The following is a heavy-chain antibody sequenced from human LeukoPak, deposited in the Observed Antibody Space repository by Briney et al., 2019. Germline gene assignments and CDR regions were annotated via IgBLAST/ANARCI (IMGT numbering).Heavy chain of an antibody. CDR1: GYAFTSYA. D-gene: IGHD1-26*01. J-gene: IGHJ4*02. CDR3: ARGIPIVGGSVIDY. V-gene: IGHV7-4-1*02. CDR2: INTNTGNP. Sequence: ASVKVSCKASGYAFTSYAMNWVRQAPGQGLEWMGWINTNTGNPTYAQGFTGRFVFSLDTSVSTAYLQISSLKAEDTAVYYCARGIPIVGGSVIDYWGQGTLVTVSS.